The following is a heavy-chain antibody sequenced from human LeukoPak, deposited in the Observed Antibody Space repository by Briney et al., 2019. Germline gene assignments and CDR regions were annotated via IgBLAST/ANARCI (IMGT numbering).Heavy chain of an antibody. CDR2: IYYSGST. D-gene: IGHD3-9*01. J-gene: IGHJ4*02. V-gene: IGHV4-59*01. CDR1: GGSISSYY. Sequence: SETLSLTCTVSGGSISSYYWSWIRQPPGKALEWIGYIYYSGSTNYNPSLKSRLTISVDTSKTQFSLKLSSVTGAATAVYCCARVLLRHDILTGSYFDYWGQGTLVTVSS. CDR3: ARVLLRHDILTGSYFDY.